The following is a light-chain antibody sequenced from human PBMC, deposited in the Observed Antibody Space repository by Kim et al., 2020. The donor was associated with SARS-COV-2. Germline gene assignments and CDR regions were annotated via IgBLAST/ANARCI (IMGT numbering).Light chain of an antibody. CDR1: TGAVTSGHF. V-gene: IGLV7-46*01. Sequence: QAAVTQEPSLTVSPGGTVTLTCGSSTGAVTSGHFPYWFQQKPGQAPRTLIYDTTNKHSWTPARFSGFLLGGKAALTLSGAQPEDEAEYYCLLSHSGARVFGGGTQLTVL. CDR2: DTT. CDR3: LLSHSGARV. J-gene: IGLJ3*02.